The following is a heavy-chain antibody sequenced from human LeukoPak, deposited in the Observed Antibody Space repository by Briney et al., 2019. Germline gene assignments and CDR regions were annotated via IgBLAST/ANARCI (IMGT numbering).Heavy chain of an antibody. V-gene: IGHV3-74*01. CDR2: INTDGNKI. Sequence: GGSLRLSCAASGFTFTTYWMHWVRQAPGKGLVWVSHINTDGNKINYADSVKGRFTISRDNAKNTMYLQMNNLRAEDTAVYYCARALGGGDAVWGQGTMVTVSS. D-gene: IGHD2-21*01. CDR3: ARALGGGDAV. CDR1: GFTFTTYW. J-gene: IGHJ3*01.